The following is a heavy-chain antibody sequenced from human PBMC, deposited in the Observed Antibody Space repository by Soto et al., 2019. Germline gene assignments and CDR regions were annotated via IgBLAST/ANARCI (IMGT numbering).Heavy chain of an antibody. J-gene: IGHJ5*02. CDR1: GYTFTSYG. CDR3: ARVVFRTIVVVVAAIETSWFDP. CDR2: ISAYNGNT. Sequence: ASVKVSCKASGYTFTSYGISWVRQAPGQGLEWMGWISAYNGNTNYAQKLQGRVTMTTDTSTSTAYMELRSLRSDDTAVYYCARVVFRTIVVVVAAIETSWFDPWGQGTLVTVSS. V-gene: IGHV1-18*01. D-gene: IGHD2-15*01.